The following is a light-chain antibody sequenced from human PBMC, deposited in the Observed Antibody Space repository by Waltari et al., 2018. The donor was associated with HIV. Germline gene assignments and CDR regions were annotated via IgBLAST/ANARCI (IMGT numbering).Light chain of an antibody. CDR1: ASDIGRYNY. J-gene: IGLJ1*01. V-gene: IGLV2-14*03. Sequence: QSALSQPASVSASPGQSVAISCSGSASDIGRYNYVSWYQQHPDKTPRLILFYVNKPPSGISDRFSCSKSGTTASLTISTVETDDEADYYCASYTVNSTGVFGSGTKLTVL. CDR2: YVN. CDR3: ASYTVNSTGV.